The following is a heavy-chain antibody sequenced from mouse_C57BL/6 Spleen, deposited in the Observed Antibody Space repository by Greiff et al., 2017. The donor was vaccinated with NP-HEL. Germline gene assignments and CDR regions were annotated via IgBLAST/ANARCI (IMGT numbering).Heavy chain of an antibody. CDR1: GFTFSDYY. CDR3: ARNYDYDGDYYAMDY. CDR2: ISNGGGST. J-gene: IGHJ4*01. V-gene: IGHV5-12*01. D-gene: IGHD2-4*01. Sequence: EVHLVESGGGLVQPGGSLKLSCAASGFTFSDYYMYWVRQTPEKRLEWVAYISNGGGSTYYPDTVKGRFTISRDNAKNTLYLQMSRLKSEDTAMYYCARNYDYDGDYYAMDYWGQGTSVTVSS.